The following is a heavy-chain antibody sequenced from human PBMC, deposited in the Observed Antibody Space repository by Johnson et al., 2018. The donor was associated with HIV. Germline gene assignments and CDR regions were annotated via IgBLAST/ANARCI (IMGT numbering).Heavy chain of an antibody. Sequence: QVQLVESGGGVVQPGRSLRLSCAASGFTFSNYAMHWVRQAPGKGLEWVAVIWYNGSKKYYADSVKGRFTISRDNSKNTLYLQMNSLRAEDTAVYYCARDPAAAALRAFDIWGQGTMVTGSS. J-gene: IGHJ3*02. CDR1: GFTFSNYA. CDR3: ARDPAAAALRAFDI. CDR2: IWYNGSKK. V-gene: IGHV3-33*01. D-gene: IGHD6-13*01.